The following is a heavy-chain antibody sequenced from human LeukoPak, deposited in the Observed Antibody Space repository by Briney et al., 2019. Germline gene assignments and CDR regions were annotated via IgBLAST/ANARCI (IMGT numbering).Heavy chain of an antibody. J-gene: IGHJ4*02. CDR3: ARKERWLQGFDY. CDR2: ISSSGSTI. CDR1: GFTLSSYE. Sequence: GGSLRLSCAASGFTLSSYEMNWVRQAPGKGLERVSYISSSGSTIYYADSVKGRFTISRDNAKDSLYLQMNSLRAEDTAVYYCARKERWLQGFDYWGQGTLVTVSS. D-gene: IGHD5-24*01. V-gene: IGHV3-48*03.